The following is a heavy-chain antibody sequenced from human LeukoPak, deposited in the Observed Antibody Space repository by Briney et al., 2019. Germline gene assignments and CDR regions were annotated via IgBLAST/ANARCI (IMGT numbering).Heavy chain of an antibody. D-gene: IGHD3-22*01. J-gene: IGHJ4*02. CDR2: ISYDGSNK. Sequence: GGSLRLSCAASGFTFSSYAMHWVRQAPGKGLEWVAVISYDGSNKYYADSVKGRFTISRDNSKNTLYLQMNSLRAEDTAVYYCARDLNMVITTSSHYWGQGTLVTVSS. V-gene: IGHV3-30-3*01. CDR1: GFTFSSYA. CDR3: ARDLNMVITTSSHY.